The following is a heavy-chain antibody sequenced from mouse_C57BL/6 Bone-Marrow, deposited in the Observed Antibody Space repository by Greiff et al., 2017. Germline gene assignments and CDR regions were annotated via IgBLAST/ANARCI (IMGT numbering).Heavy chain of an antibody. CDR2: IYPRSGNT. J-gene: IGHJ3*01. Sequence: VQLQQSGAELARPGASVKLSCKASGYTFTSYGISWVKQRTGQGLEWIGEIYPRSGNTYYNEKFKGKATLTADKSSSTAYMELRSLTSEDSAVYFCARGQLRLLWFAYWGQGTLVTVSA. V-gene: IGHV1-81*01. D-gene: IGHD3-2*02. CDR1: GYTFTSYG. CDR3: ARGQLRLLWFAY.